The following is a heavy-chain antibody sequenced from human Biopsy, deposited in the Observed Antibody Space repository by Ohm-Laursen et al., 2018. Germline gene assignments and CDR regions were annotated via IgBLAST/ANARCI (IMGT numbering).Heavy chain of an antibody. J-gene: IGHJ4*02. D-gene: IGHD1-26*01. CDR2: IYHSGTT. CDR3: ATFRASWDTTQGGDY. V-gene: IGHV4-31*03. Sequence: PSETLSLTCTVSGVSISVGGYYWAWIRQLPGKGLDWIGYIYHSGTTYYNPSLKSRLTMSVDTSKNEFSLRLRSVTAADTAVYFCATFRASWDTTQGGDYWGQGTLVTVSS. CDR1: GVSISVGGYY.